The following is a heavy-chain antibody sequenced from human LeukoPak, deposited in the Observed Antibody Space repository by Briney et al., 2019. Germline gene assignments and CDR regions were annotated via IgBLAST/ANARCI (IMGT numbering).Heavy chain of an antibody. J-gene: IGHJ4*02. CDR1: GFTFSSFA. CDR2: ISGSGEST. CDR3: AKDAIGQYRPYYFDC. D-gene: IGHD3-16*02. V-gene: IGHV3-23*01. Sequence: GGSLRLSCAASGFTFSSFAMSWVRQAPGKGLKWVSSISGSGESTYYADYVKGRFTVSRDNSKNTLNLQLNSLRAEDTAVYYCAKDAIGQYRPYYFDCWGQGTLVTVSS.